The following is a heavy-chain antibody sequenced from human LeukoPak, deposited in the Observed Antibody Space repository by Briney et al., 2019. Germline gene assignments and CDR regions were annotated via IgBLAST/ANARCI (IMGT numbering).Heavy chain of an antibody. D-gene: IGHD3-10*01. Sequence: PGRSLRLSCAASGFTFDDYAMHWVRQAPGKGLEWVSGISWYSGSIGYADSVKGRFTISRDNAKNSMYLQMNSLRAEDMALYYCAKGGYGSGSYYYFDYWGQGTLVTVSS. CDR1: GFTFDDYA. V-gene: IGHV3-9*03. CDR2: ISWYSGSI. J-gene: IGHJ4*02. CDR3: AKGGYGSGSYYYFDY.